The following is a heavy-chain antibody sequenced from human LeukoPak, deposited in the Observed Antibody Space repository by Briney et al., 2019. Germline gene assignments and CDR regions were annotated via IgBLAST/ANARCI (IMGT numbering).Heavy chain of an antibody. CDR3: ATSGYSGYGIDY. CDR1: GFTFSSYW. Sequence: ETGGSLRLSCAVSGFTFSSYWMTWVRQAPGKGLEWVANIKQDGSDTYSVDSVKGRFTISRDNAKNSLYLEMNSLRVEDTAVYYCATSGYSGYGIDYWGQGTLVAVSS. V-gene: IGHV3-7*03. CDR2: IKQDGSDT. J-gene: IGHJ4*02. D-gene: IGHD5-12*01.